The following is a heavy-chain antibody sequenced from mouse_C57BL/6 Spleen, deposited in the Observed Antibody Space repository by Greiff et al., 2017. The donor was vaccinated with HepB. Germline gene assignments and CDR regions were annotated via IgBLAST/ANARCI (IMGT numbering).Heavy chain of an antibody. CDR1: GYTFTDYY. CDR3: ARWDYGRDYFDY. J-gene: IGHJ2*01. Sequence: VKVIESGAELVKPGASVKISCKASGYTFTDYYINWVKQRPGQGLEWIGKIGTGSGSTYYNEKFKGKATLTADKSSSTAYMQLSSLTSEDSAVYFCARWDYGRDYFDYWGQGTTLTVSS. D-gene: IGHD1-1*01. V-gene: IGHV1-77*01. CDR2: IGTGSGST.